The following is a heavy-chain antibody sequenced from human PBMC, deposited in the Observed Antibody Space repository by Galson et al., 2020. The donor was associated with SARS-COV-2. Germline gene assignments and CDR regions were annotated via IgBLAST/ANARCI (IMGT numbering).Heavy chain of an antibody. J-gene: IGHJ5*02. V-gene: IGHV3-7*01. Sequence: GGSLRLSCAASGFTFSSYWMSWVRQAPGKGLEWVANIKQDGSEKYYVDSVKGRFTISRDNAKNSLYLQMNSLRAEDTAVYYCARVHYDFWSGRFGWFDPWGQGTLVTVSS. CDR1: GFTFSSYW. D-gene: IGHD3-3*01. CDR3: ARVHYDFWSGRFGWFDP. CDR2: IKQDGSEK.